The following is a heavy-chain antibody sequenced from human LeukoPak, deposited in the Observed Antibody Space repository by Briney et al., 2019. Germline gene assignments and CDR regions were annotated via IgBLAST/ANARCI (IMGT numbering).Heavy chain of an antibody. Sequence: PSENLSLTCDVFGGSFTDYFWTWIRQSPGKGLEWIGEINDYTGNTNYNPSLNSRVSISLVKSKNQFSLELRSVTAADTAVYYCARGRIAKIVVVHSFHYGMDVWGQGTTVTVSS. J-gene: IGHJ6*02. D-gene: IGHD3-22*01. CDR1: GGSFTDYF. V-gene: IGHV4-34*01. CDR2: INDYTGNT. CDR3: ARGRIAKIVVVHSFHYGMDV.